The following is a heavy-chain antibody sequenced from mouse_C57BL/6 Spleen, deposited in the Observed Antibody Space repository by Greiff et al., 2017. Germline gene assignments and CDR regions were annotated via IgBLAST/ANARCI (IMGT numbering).Heavy chain of an antibody. CDR2: ISSGSSTI. J-gene: IGHJ2*01. Sequence: EVKLMESGGGLVKPGGSLKLSCAASGFTFSDYGMHWVRQAPEKGLEWVAYISSGSSTINYADTVKGRFTISRDNAKNTLCLQMTSLRSEDTAKYYCAREQLGRDYFDYWGQGTTLTVSS. CDR1: GFTFSDYG. V-gene: IGHV5-17*01. CDR3: AREQLGRDYFDY. D-gene: IGHD4-1*02.